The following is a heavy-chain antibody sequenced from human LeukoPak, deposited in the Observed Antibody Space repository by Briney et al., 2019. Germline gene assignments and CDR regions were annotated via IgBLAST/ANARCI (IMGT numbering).Heavy chain of an antibody. CDR3: AAVDHCSSTSCYTAFDI. CDR1: GFTFTSSA. Sequence: GTSVKVSCKASGFTFTSSAMQWVRQARGQRLEWIGWIVVGSGNTSYAQKFQERVTITRDMSTSTAYMELSSLRSEDTAVYYCAAVDHCSSTSCYTAFDIWGQGTMVTVSS. J-gene: IGHJ3*02. V-gene: IGHV1-58*02. D-gene: IGHD2-2*02. CDR2: IVVGSGNT.